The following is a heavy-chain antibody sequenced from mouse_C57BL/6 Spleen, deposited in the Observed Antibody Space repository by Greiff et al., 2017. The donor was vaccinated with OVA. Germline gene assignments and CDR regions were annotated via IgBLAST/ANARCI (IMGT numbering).Heavy chain of an antibody. CDR3: TGALYYYGSSYYFDY. CDR2: IRLKSDNYAT. V-gene: IGHV6-3*01. CDR1: GFTFSNYW. Sequence: EVKLMESGGGLVQPGGSMKLSCVASGFTFSNYWMNWVRQSPEKGLEWVAQIRLKSDNYATHYAESVKGRFTISRDDSKSSVYLQMNNVRAEDTGIYYGTGALYYYGSSYYFDYWGRGTTLTVSS. J-gene: IGHJ2*01. D-gene: IGHD1-1*01.